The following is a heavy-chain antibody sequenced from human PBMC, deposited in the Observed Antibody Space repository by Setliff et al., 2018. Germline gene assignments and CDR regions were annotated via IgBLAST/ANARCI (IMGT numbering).Heavy chain of an antibody. CDR3: ARAISGWYSAYYYYMDV. CDR2: IYTSGST. V-gene: IGHV4-61*09. D-gene: IGHD6-19*01. J-gene: IGHJ6*03. Sequence: SETLSLTCSVSGGPISSGSDYWTWIRQPAGKGLEYIGHIYTSGSTSCNPSLKSRVTISLDTSKNQFSLNLSSVTATDTAVYYCARAISGWYSAYYYYMDVWGKGTTVTVSS. CDR1: GGPISSGSDY.